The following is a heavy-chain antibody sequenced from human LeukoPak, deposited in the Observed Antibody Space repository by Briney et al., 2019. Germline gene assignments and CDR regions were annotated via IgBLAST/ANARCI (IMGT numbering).Heavy chain of an antibody. CDR1: GGSISSYY. D-gene: IGHD3-10*01. Sequence: SETLSLTCTVSGGSISSYYWSWIRQPPGKGLEWIGYIYYSGSTNYNPSLKSRVTISVDTSKNQFPLKLSSVTAADTAVYYCARLYYGSGSYYKSDAFDIWGQGTMVTVSS. J-gene: IGHJ3*02. CDR2: IYYSGST. V-gene: IGHV4-59*01. CDR3: ARLYYGSGSYYKSDAFDI.